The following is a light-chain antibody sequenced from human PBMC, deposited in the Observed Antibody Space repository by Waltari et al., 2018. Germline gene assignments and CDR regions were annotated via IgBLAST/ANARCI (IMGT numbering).Light chain of an antibody. J-gene: IGKJ1*01. CDR3: QKYVNLPAT. CDR1: QSVGKY. V-gene: IGKV3-20*01. Sequence: VLTQSLATLSLSPGAGAPPPCRASQSVGKYLVWYQQKPGKAPRLLIYDASIRATGIPDRFSGSGSGTDFSLTISRLEPEDSAVYYCQKYVNLPATFGQGTKVEI. CDR2: DAS.